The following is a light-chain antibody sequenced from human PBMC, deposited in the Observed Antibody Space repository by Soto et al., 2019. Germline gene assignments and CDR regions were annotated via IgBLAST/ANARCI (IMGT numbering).Light chain of an antibody. J-gene: IGKJ4*01. CDR2: WAS. CDR3: QQYFSSPLT. Sequence: DIVMTQSPDSLAVSLGERATINCKSSQSVLYSPNNKNYLAWYQQKPRQPHKLIVYWASTRASGVPDRFSGSGSGTDFTITISSLQDEDVEVYYCQQYFSSPLTFGGGTKVEIK. V-gene: IGKV4-1*01. CDR1: QSVLYSPNNKNY.